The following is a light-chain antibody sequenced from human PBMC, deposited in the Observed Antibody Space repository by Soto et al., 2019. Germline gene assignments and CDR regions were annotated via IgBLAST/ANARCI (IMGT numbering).Light chain of an antibody. J-gene: IGKJ1*01. CDR1: QPIGTS. Sequence: DIQMTQSPSCLSAFVGDSVTVTCRASQPIGTSLHWYQQRAGTAPKVLISAATKLQSGVPSRFSGRGSGTDFTLTISNLQPEDSATYFRQQGYNTFWTFGRGTKVDIK. CDR2: AAT. V-gene: IGKV1-39*01. CDR3: QQGYNTFWT.